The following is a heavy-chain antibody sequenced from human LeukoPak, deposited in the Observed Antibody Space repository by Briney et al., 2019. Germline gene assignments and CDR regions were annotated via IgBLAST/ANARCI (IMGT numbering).Heavy chain of an antibody. V-gene: IGHV3-43*02. J-gene: IGHJ5*02. CDR2: ISGDGGST. CDR3: AKDIICGDYVPLGAFDP. Sequence: GGSLRLSCAASGFTFDDYAMHWVRQAPGKGLEWVSLISGDGGSTYYADSVKGRFTISRDNSKNSLYLQMNSLRTEDTALYYCAKDIICGDYVPLGAFDPWGQGTLVTVSS. D-gene: IGHD4-17*01. CDR1: GFTFDDYA.